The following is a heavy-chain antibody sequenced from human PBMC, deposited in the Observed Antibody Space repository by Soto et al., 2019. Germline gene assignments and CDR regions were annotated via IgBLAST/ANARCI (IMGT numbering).Heavy chain of an antibody. J-gene: IGHJ5*02. CDR1: GGSISSGGYS. CDR3: ARVSAAGGWFDP. CDR2: IYHSGST. D-gene: IGHD6-13*01. Sequence: SETLSLTCAVSGGSISSGGYSWSWIRQPPGRGLEWIGYIYHSGSTYYNPSLKSRVTISVDRSKNQFSLKLSSVTAADTAVYYCARVSAAGGWFDPWGQGTLVTVSS. V-gene: IGHV4-30-2*01.